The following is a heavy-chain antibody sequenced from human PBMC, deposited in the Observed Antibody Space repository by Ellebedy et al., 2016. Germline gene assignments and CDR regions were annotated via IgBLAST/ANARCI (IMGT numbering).Heavy chain of an antibody. CDR2: INYNAKT. V-gene: IGHV4-34*01. Sequence: SETLSLTXGVYGGSFSGYYWSWIRQSPGKGLEWVGDINYNAKTDYNPSLKSRVTISLDTSKNQVSLKLSSVTVADSAIYYCARGSVVAAATSPYFYYNGMDVWGQGTTVTVSS. J-gene: IGHJ6*02. D-gene: IGHD2-15*01. CDR1: GGSFSGYY. CDR3: ARGSVVAAATSPYFYYNGMDV.